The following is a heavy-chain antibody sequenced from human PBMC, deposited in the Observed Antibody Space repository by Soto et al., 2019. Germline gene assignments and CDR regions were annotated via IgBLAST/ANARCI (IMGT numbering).Heavy chain of an antibody. V-gene: IGHV3-7*01. CDR2: IKPDGSEQ. Sequence: GGSLRLSCAGSGFTFSINWMDWVRQAPGKGLEWVATIKPDGSEQDYVESVKGRFTISRDNAKNSVHLQMNSLRAEDTAVYYCATVPWTAAASWGHGTLVTVS. CDR1: GFTFSINW. CDR3: ATVPWTAAAS. J-gene: IGHJ5*01. D-gene: IGHD6-13*01.